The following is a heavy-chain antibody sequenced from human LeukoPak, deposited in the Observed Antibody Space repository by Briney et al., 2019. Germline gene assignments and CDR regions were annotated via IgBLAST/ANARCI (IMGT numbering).Heavy chain of an antibody. CDR1: GFTFSSYS. D-gene: IGHD3-9*01. Sequence: SGGSLRLSCAASGFTFSSYSMNWVRQAPGKGLEWVSSISSSSSYIYYADSVKGRFTISRDNAKNSLYLQMNSLRAEDTAVYYCARENYDILTGRTTPQYYYYYYGMGVWGQGTTVTVSS. CDR3: ARENYDILTGRTTPQYYYYYYGMGV. J-gene: IGHJ6*02. CDR2: ISSSSSYI. V-gene: IGHV3-21*01.